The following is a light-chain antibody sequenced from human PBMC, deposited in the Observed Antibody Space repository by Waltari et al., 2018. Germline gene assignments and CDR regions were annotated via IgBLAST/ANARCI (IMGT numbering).Light chain of an antibody. V-gene: IGKV3-15*01. CDR1: QDITDY. Sequence: TQSPSFLSASVGDRVTITCRASQDITDYLVWYQQNPGQPPRLLVYGASTRATGFPARFSGSGSGTEFTLTISSLQSEDFAVYYCQQYSEWPYTFGQGTKLEIK. CDR3: QQYSEWPYT. CDR2: GAS. J-gene: IGKJ2*01.